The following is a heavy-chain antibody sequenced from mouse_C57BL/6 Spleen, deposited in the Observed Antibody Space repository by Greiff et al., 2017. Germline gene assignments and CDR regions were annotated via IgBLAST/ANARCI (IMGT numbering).Heavy chain of an antibody. CDR3: ARWVASDYYGSSYYFDY. CDR2: INPNYGTT. J-gene: IGHJ2*01. Sequence: VQLQQSGPELVKPGASVKISCKASGYSFTDYNMNWVKQSNGKSLEWIGVINPNYGTTSYNQKFKGKATLTVDQSSSTAYMQLNSLTSEDSAVYYGARWVASDYYGSSYYFDYWGQGTTLTVSS. CDR1: GYSFTDYN. D-gene: IGHD1-1*01. V-gene: IGHV1-39*01.